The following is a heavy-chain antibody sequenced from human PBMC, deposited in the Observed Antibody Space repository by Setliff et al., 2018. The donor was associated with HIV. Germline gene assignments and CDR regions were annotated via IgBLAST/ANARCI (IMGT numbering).Heavy chain of an antibody. CDR3: TRDHRFVDRYPDW. J-gene: IGHJ4*02. V-gene: IGHV1-18*01. D-gene: IGHD3-9*01. CDR1: GYTFTSYG. Sequence: ASVKVSCKASGYTFTSYGISWVRQAPGQGLEWMGWISDYNGNTNYAQKLQGRVTMTTDTSTSTAYMELRSLRSDDTAVYYCTRDHRFVDRYPDWWGQGTLVTVSS. CDR2: ISDYNGNT.